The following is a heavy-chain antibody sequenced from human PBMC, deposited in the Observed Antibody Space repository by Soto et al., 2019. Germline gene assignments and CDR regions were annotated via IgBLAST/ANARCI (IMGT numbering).Heavy chain of an antibody. CDR1: GYTFTSYG. V-gene: IGHV1-18*01. D-gene: IGHD5-18*01. J-gene: IGHJ4*02. CDR2: INAYNGNT. Sequence: QVQLVQSGAEVKKPGASVKVSCKASGYTFTSYGISGVRQSPGQGLEWMGWINAYNGNTKYAQKLQGRVTMTTDTSTSTAYMELRSLRADDTAVYYCARDKAMAQFDYWGQGTLVTVSS. CDR3: ARDKAMAQFDY.